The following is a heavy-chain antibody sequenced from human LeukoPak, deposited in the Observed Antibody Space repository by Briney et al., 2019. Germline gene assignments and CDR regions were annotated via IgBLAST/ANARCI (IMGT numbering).Heavy chain of an antibody. CDR2: FNPSGGST. V-gene: IGHV1-46*01. CDR3: ARDNSVEDTAWWFDP. CDR1: GYTFTDYY. Sequence: ASVKVSCKASGYTFTDYYMHWLRQAPGQGLEWVGVFNPSGGSTSYAQKFQGRVTMTRDTSTSTDYMELSSLRSEDTAVYYCARDNSVEDTAWWFDPWGQGTLVTVSS. J-gene: IGHJ5*02. D-gene: IGHD4-23*01.